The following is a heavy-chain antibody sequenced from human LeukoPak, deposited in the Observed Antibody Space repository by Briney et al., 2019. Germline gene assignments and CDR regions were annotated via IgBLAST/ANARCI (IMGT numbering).Heavy chain of an antibody. Sequence: AGGSLRLSCAASGFTFDDYVMHWVRQAPGRGLGWVSGISWNSGSIGYADSVKGRFTISRDNAKNSLYLQMNSLRAEDTAVYYCAKGNRSGGYYWGQGTLVTVSS. CDR1: GFTFDDYV. D-gene: IGHD2-15*01. J-gene: IGHJ4*02. V-gene: IGHV3-9*01. CDR2: ISWNSGSI. CDR3: AKGNRSGGYY.